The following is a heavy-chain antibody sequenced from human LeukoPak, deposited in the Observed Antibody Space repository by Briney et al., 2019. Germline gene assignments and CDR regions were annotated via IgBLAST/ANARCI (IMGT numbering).Heavy chain of an antibody. V-gene: IGHV3-48*03. CDR1: GFTFSSYE. D-gene: IGHD6-13*01. CDR3: ARLGYSSSWYHDY. Sequence: GGSLRLSCAASGFTFSSYEMNWVRQAPGKGLEWVSYISSSGSTIYYADSVKGRFTTSRDNAKNSLYLQMNSLRAEDTAVYYCARLGYSSSWYHDYWGQGTLVTVSS. J-gene: IGHJ4*02. CDR2: ISSSGSTI.